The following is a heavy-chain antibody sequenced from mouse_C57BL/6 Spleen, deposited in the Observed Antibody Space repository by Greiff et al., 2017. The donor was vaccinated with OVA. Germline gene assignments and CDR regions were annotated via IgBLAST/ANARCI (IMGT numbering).Heavy chain of an antibody. CDR2: IYPGGGYT. Sequence: VQLQQSGAELVRPGTSVKMSCKASGYTFTNYWIGWAKQRPGHGLEWIGDIYPGGGYTNYNEKFKGKATLTADKSSSTAYMQFSSLTSEDSAIYYCARYDYGAMDYWGQGTSVTVSS. J-gene: IGHJ4*01. V-gene: IGHV1-63*01. CDR3: ARYDYGAMDY. CDR1: GYTFTNYW.